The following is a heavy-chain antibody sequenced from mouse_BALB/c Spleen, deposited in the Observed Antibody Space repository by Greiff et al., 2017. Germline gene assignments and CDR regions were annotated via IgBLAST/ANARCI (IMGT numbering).Heavy chain of an antibody. J-gene: IGHJ3*01. V-gene: IGHV14-3*02. D-gene: IGHD2-4*01. CDR1: GFNIKDTY. CDR2: IDPANGNT. Sequence: VHVKQSGAELVKPGASVKLSCTASGFNIKDTYMHWVKQRPEQGLEWIGRIDPANGNTKYDPKFQGKATITADTSSNTAYLQLSSLTSEDTAVYYCEQDYEDDRGFAYWGQGTLVTVSA. CDR3: EQDYEDDRGFAY.